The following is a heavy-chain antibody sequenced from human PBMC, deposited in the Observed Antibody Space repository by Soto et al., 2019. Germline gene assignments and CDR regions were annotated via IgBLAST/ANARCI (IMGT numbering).Heavy chain of an antibody. CDR2: IKQDGSEK. Sequence: SCAASGCTFSSYGMSRVRQAPGKGLEWVANIKQDGSEKYYVDSVKGRFTISRDNAKNSLYLQMNSLRAEDTAVYYCARDKAYYDFWSGLSPYYYYYMDVWGKGTTVTVSS. CDR1: GCTFSSYG. D-gene: IGHD3-3*01. J-gene: IGHJ6*03. CDR3: ARDKAYYDFWSGLSPYYYYYMDV. V-gene: IGHV3-7*01.